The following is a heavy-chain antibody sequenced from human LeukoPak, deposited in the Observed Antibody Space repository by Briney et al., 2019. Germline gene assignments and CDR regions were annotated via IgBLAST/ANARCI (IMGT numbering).Heavy chain of an antibody. CDR3: ACFSSGYYWFWDY. Sequence: GASVKVSCKASGYTFTSYDINWVRQATGQGLEWMGWMNPNSGNTGYAQKFQGRVTMTRNTSISTAYMELSSLRSEDTAVYYCACFSSGYYWFWDYWGQGTLVTVSS. J-gene: IGHJ4*02. D-gene: IGHD3-22*01. CDR1: GYTFTSYD. CDR2: MNPNSGNT. V-gene: IGHV1-8*02.